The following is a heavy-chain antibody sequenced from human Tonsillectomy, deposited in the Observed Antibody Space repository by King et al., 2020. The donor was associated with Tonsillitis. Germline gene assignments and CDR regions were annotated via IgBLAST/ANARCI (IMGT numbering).Heavy chain of an antibody. V-gene: IGHV4-34*01. CDR2: INHSGST. J-gene: IGHJ4*02. CDR1: GGSFSGYY. CDR3: ASVFVFEYGGYGVNFDY. D-gene: IGHD4-17*01. Sequence: VQLQQWGAGLLKPSETLSLTCAVYGGSFSGYYWSWIRQPPGKGLEWIGEINHSGSTNYNPSLKSRVTISVDTSKNQFSLKLISVTAADTAVYYCASVFVFEYGGYGVNFDYWGQGTLVTVSS.